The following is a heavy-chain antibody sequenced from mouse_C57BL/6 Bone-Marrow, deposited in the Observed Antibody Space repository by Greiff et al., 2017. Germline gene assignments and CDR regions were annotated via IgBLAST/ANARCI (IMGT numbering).Heavy chain of an antibody. Sequence: EVQLQQSGAELVRPGASVKLSCTASGFNIKDDYMHWVKQRPEQGLEWIGWIDPENGDTEYASKFQGKATITADTSSNTAYLQLSSLTSEDTAVYYCTTPYYYGSSVFAYWGQGTLVTVSA. CDR2: IDPENGDT. CDR1: GFNIKDDY. V-gene: IGHV14-4*01. J-gene: IGHJ3*01. D-gene: IGHD1-1*01. CDR3: TTPYYYGSSVFAY.